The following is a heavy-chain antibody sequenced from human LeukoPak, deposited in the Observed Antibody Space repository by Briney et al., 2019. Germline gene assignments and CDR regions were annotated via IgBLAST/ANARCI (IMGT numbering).Heavy chain of an antibody. D-gene: IGHD3-22*01. J-gene: IGHJ1*01. Sequence: ATVKVSCKASGYTFTSYGISWVREAPGQGRKSMRGMSAYNGNRNYAQKLQGRVTMTTDTSTSTAYMELWSLRSDDTAVYYCATPGDYYDSSGYYYFQHWGQGTLVTVSS. CDR2: MSAYNGNR. CDR3: ATPGDYYDSSGYYYFQH. V-gene: IGHV1-18*01. CDR1: GYTFTSYG.